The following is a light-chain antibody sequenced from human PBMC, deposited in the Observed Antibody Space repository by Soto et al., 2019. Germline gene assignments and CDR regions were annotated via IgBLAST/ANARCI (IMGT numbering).Light chain of an antibody. CDR3: QHYNSWPWT. CDR1: QSISRW. Sequence: DIQMTQSPPTLSASVGDRVTISCRASQSISRWVAWYQQKPGKAPKVVMYEASTLEGGVPTRFSGSGYGTEFTFTISGLQTGDLGTYYCQHYNSWPWTFGLGTKVE. V-gene: IGKV1-5*01. J-gene: IGKJ1*01. CDR2: EAS.